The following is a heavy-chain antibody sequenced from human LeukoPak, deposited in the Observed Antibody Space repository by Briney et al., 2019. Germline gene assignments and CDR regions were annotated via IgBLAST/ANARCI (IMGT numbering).Heavy chain of an antibody. CDR3: AIISGYDSPGYFDY. D-gene: IGHD5-12*01. CDR2: ISYDGSNK. J-gene: IGHJ4*02. V-gene: IGHV3-30*04. CDR1: GFTFSSYA. Sequence: GRSLRLSCAASGFTFSSYAMHWVRQAPGKGMEWEAVISYDGSNKYYADSVKGRFTISRDNSKNTLYLQMNGLRAEDTAVYYCAIISGYDSPGYFDYWGQGTLVTVSS.